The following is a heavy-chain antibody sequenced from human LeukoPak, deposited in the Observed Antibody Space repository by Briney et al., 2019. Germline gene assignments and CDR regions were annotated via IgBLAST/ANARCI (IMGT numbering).Heavy chain of an antibody. CDR1: GYTFTSHY. Sequence: ASVKVSCKASGYTFTSHYMHWVRQAPGQGLEWMGIINPSGSGTSYAQKFQGRVTMTTDTSTSTAYMELRSLRSDDTAVYYCARVGPLIAAYYMDVWGKGTTVTVSS. J-gene: IGHJ6*03. V-gene: IGHV1-46*01. CDR3: ARVGPLIAAYYMDV. CDR2: INPSGSGT. D-gene: IGHD6-6*01.